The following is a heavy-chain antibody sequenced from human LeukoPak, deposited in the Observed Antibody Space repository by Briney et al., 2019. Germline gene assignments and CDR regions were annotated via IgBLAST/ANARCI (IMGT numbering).Heavy chain of an antibody. J-gene: IGHJ4*02. Sequence: GGSLRLSCAASGFTFSDYWMSWVRQAPGKGLEWVANIKQNGSEEVYVDSVKGRFTISRDNTKNSLYLQMNSLRVEDTAVYYCARAPLLWFGELLPSQPDYWGQGTLVTVSS. V-gene: IGHV3-7*01. CDR3: ARAPLLWFGELLPSQPDY. CDR2: IKQNGSEE. CDR1: GFTFSDYW. D-gene: IGHD3-10*01.